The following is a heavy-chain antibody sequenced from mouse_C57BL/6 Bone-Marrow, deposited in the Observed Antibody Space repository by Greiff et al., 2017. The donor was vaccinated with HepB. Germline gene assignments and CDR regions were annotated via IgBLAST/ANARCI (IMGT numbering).Heavy chain of an antibody. Sequence: VKLMESGAELVRPGTSVKVSCKASGYAFTNYLIEWVKQRPGQGLEWIGVINPGSGGTNYNEKFKGKATLTADKSSSTAYMQLSSLTSEDSAVYFCARSSDGYLFDYWGQGTTLTVSS. J-gene: IGHJ2*01. CDR3: ARSSDGYLFDY. CDR2: INPGSGGT. D-gene: IGHD2-3*01. CDR1: GYAFTNYL. V-gene: IGHV1-54*01.